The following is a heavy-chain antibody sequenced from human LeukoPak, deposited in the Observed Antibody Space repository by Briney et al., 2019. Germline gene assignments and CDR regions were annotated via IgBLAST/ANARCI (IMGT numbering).Heavy chain of an antibody. Sequence: GGSLRLSCAASGFTVSSNYMSWVRQAPGKGLEWVSAISGSGGSTYYADSVKGRFTISRDNSKNTLYLQMNSLRAEDTAVYYCAKDFGKVGATGFYWGQGTLVTVSS. V-gene: IGHV3-23*01. J-gene: IGHJ4*02. CDR1: GFTVSSNY. CDR2: ISGSGGST. D-gene: IGHD1-26*01. CDR3: AKDFGKVGATGFY.